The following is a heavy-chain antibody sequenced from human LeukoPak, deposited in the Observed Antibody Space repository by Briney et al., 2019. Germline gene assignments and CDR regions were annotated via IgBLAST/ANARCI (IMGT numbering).Heavy chain of an antibody. Sequence: ASVKVSCKASGYTFINFAMHWVRQAPGQRLEWMGWINGANGNTQYSQKFQDRVTITRDTSASTAYMELSSLRSEDTAVYYCATRLDVLTGYYGDFDYWGQGTLVTVSS. J-gene: IGHJ4*02. CDR3: ATRLDVLTGYYGDFDY. D-gene: IGHD3-9*01. CDR2: INGANGNT. V-gene: IGHV1-3*01. CDR1: GYTFINFA.